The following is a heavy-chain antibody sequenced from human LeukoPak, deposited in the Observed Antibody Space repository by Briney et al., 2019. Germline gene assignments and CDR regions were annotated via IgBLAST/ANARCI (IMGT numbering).Heavy chain of an antibody. J-gene: IGHJ5*02. Sequence: ASVKVSYKASGYTFTGYYMHWVRQAPGQGLEWMGWINPNSGGTNYAQKLQGRVTMTRDTSISTAYMELSRLRSDDTAVYYCAREEGIAAAGRVYNWFDPWGQGTLVTVSS. V-gene: IGHV1-2*02. CDR1: GYTFTGYY. CDR3: AREEGIAAAGRVYNWFDP. D-gene: IGHD6-13*01. CDR2: INPNSGGT.